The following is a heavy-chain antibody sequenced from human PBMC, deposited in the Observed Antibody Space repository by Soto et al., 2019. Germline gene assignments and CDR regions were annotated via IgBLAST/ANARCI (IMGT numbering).Heavy chain of an antibody. CDR1: GGSISSGGYY. J-gene: IGHJ4*02. CDR2: IYYSGST. Sequence: QVQLQESGPGLVKPSQTLSLTCTVSGGSISSGGYYWSWIRQHPGEGLEWIGYIYYSGSTYYNPSLKSRVTISVDTSKNQFSLKLSSVTAADTAVYYCATTRDYSNYVDYWGQGTLVTVSS. D-gene: IGHD4-4*01. V-gene: IGHV4-31*03. CDR3: ATTRDYSNYVDY.